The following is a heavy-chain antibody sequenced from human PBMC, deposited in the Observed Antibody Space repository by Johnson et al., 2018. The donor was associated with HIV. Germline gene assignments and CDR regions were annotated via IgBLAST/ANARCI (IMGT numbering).Heavy chain of an antibody. CDR2: ISTNGFLT. Sequence: VQLVESGGGLVQPGGSVRLSCAASGFTFSNYAMHWVRQAPGKGLEYVSAISTNGFLTYYANSVKGRFTISRDNSKNTLFLQMGSLRPEDMAVYYCARDARRSTWGPDGIDAFDVWGQGTMVTVSS. CDR1: GFTFSNYA. D-gene: IGHD1-14*01. J-gene: IGHJ3*01. CDR3: ARDARRSTWGPDGIDAFDV. V-gene: IGHV3-64*01.